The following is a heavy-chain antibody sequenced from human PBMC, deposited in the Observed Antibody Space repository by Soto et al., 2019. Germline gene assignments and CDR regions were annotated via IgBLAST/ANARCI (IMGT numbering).Heavy chain of an antibody. CDR2: IKQDGSEK. V-gene: IGHV3-7*03. CDR3: ARAVLVPRYYYYYGMDV. D-gene: IGHD6-13*01. CDR1: GFTFSSYW. Sequence: PGGSVRLSCAASGFTFSSYWMSWVRQAPGKGLEWVANIKQDGSEKYYVDSVKGRSTISRDNAKNSLYLQMNSLRAEDTAVYYCARAVLVPRYYYYYGMDVWGQGTTVTVSS. J-gene: IGHJ6*02.